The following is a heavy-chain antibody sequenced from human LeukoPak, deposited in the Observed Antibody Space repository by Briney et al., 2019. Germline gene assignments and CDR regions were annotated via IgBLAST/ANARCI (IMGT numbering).Heavy chain of an antibody. CDR2: TYHSGST. V-gene: IGHV4-4*02. CDR3: ARGQIAVAGTYVGMVQYYYYYYMDV. D-gene: IGHD6-19*01. Sequence: SETLSLTCAVSGGSISSSNWWSWVRQPPGKGLEWIGETYHSGSTNYNPSLKSRVTISVDTSKNQFSLKLSSVTAADTAVYYCARGQIAVAGTYVGMVQYYYYYYMDVWGKGTTVTVSS. CDR1: GGSISSSNW. J-gene: IGHJ6*03.